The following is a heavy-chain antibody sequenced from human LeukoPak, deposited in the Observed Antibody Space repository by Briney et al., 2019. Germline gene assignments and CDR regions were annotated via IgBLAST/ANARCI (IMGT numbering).Heavy chain of an antibody. V-gene: IGHV1-18*01. J-gene: IGHJ6*02. CDR1: GYTLTSYG. CDR2: ISAYNGNT. Sequence: ASVKVSCKASGYTLTSYGISWVRQAPGQGLEWMGWISAYNGNTNYAQKLQGRVTMTTDTSTSTAYMELRSLRSDDTAVYYCARDRGDYYYYGMDVWGQGTTVTVSS. CDR3: ARDRGDYYYYGMDV.